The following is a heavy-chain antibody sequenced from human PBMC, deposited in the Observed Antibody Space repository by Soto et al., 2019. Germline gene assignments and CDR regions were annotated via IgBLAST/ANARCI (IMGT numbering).Heavy chain of an antibody. CDR2: IYYSGNT. CDR1: GGSTSSDNY. V-gene: IGHV4-59*01. D-gene: IGHD3-16*01. Sequence: SETLSLTCTVSGGSTSSDNYWSWIRQPPGKGLEWIGHIYYSGNTDYNPSLKSRLAISIDTSKKQISLNLTSVTDADTAVYFCASVTFGGVVLAHWGQGTLVTVSS. J-gene: IGHJ4*02. CDR3: ASVTFGGVVLAH.